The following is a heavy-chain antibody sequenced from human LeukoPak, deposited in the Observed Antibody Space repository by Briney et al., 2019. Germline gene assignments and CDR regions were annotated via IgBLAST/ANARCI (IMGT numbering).Heavy chain of an antibody. D-gene: IGHD3-10*01. CDR1: GFTVSSNY. CDR3: ARDRVYASGSRDAFGI. J-gene: IGHJ3*02. CDR2: IYSGGST. Sequence: PGGSLRLSCAASGFTVSSNYMSWVRQAPGKGLEWVSLIYSGGSTYYADSVKGRFTISRDNSKNTVYLQMNSLRAEDTAVYYCARDRVYASGSRDAFGIWGQGTMVAVSS. V-gene: IGHV3-53*01.